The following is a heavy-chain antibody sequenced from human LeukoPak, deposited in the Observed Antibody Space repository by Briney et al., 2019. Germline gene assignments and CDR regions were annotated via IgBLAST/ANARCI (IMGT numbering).Heavy chain of an antibody. Sequence: SETLSLTCAVYGGSFSGYYWSWIRQPPGKGLEWIGEINHSGSINYNPSLKSRVTISVDTSQNQFSLKLRSVTAADTAVYYCARDRHPPYYYYGMDVWGQGTTVTVSS. J-gene: IGHJ6*02. V-gene: IGHV4-34*01. CDR2: INHSGSI. CDR3: ARDRHPPYYYYGMDV. CDR1: GGSFSGYY.